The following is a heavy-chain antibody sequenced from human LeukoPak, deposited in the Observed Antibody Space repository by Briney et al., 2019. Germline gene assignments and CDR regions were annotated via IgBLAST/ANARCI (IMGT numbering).Heavy chain of an antibody. V-gene: IGHV3-74*01. Sequence: GGSLRLSCAASGFTFSSYWMHWVRQVPGKGLVWVSLINTDGSSTSYADSVKGRFTISRDNAKNTLYLQMNSLRAEDTAVYYCARDGGYCSSTSCYINWYFDLWGRGTLVTVSS. CDR2: INTDGSST. CDR3: ARDGGYCSSTSCYINWYFDL. J-gene: IGHJ2*01. D-gene: IGHD2-2*02. CDR1: GFTFSSYW.